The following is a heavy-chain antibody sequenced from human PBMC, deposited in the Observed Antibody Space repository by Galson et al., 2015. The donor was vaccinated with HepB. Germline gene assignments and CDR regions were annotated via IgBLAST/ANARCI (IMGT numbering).Heavy chain of an antibody. CDR2: IIPIFGTA. Sequence: SVKVSCKASGGTFSSYAISWVRQAPGQGLEWMGGIIPIFGTANYAQKFQGRVTTTADESTSTAYMELSSLRSEDTAVYYCARGLGYCSGGSCYGLEFDYWGQGTLVTVSS. J-gene: IGHJ4*02. D-gene: IGHD2-15*01. V-gene: IGHV1-69*13. CDR1: GGTFSSYA. CDR3: ARGLGYCSGGSCYGLEFDY.